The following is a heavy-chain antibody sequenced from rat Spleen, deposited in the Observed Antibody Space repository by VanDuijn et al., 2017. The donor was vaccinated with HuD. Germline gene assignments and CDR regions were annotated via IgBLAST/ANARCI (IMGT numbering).Heavy chain of an antibody. J-gene: IGHJ2*01. CDR2: IWGNGNA. V-gene: IGHV2-13*01. D-gene: IGHD1-1*01. CDR1: GFSLSNYG. Sequence: QVQLKESGPGLVQPSQTLSLTCTVSGFSLSNYGLIWVRQPPGKGLEWMGVIWGNGNANYNSLLKSRLSISRDTSKSQVFLKMNSLQPEDTGTYYCARHDYSGDVDFEYWGQGVRVTVSS. CDR3: ARHDYSGDVDFEY.